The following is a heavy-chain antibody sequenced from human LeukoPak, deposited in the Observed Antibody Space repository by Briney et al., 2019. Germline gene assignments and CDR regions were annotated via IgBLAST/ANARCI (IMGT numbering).Heavy chain of an antibody. Sequence: PGGSLRLSCVASGFAFSSYWMSWIRQGPGKGLECVANMKQDGSEKYYVDQVKGRFTISRDNAKNSVYLQMNSLRAEDTAVYYCVRAMDVWGQGTTVTVSS. CDR2: MKQDGSEK. CDR1: GFAFSSYW. V-gene: IGHV3-7*04. J-gene: IGHJ6*02. CDR3: VRAMDV.